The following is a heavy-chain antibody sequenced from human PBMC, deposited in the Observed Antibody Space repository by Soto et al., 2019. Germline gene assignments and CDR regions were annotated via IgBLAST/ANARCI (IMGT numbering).Heavy chain of an antibody. J-gene: IGHJ5*02. CDR1: GGSIRSYY. D-gene: IGHD4-17*01. V-gene: IGHV4-59*12. CDR3: ARETYGDYVGYFDP. CDR2: LYNSGST. Sequence: SETLSLTCTVSGGSIRSYYWSWIRQAPGKGLEWIGYLYNSGSTVYNPSLKSRVTISVDTSKNQFSLKLNSVTAADTAVYYCARETYGDYVGYFDPWGQGTLVTVSS.